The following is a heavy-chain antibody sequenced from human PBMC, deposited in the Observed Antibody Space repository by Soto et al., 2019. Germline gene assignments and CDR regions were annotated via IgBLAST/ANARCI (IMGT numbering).Heavy chain of an antibody. J-gene: IGHJ6*03. CDR3: ARASTDYDFWSGPGEYYYYYMDV. V-gene: IGHV1-8*02. D-gene: IGHD3-3*01. CDR2: MNPNSGNA. Sequence: ASVKVSCKASGYTFTSYYMHWVRQAPGQGLEWMGLMNPNSGNAGYAQKFQGRVTMTRNTSISTAYMELSSLRSEDTAVYYCARASTDYDFWSGPGEYYYYYMDVWGKGTTVTVSS. CDR1: GYTFTSYY.